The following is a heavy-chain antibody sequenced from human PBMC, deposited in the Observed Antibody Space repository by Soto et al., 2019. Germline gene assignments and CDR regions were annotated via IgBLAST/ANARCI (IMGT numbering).Heavy chain of an antibody. J-gene: IGHJ4*02. CDR1: GFTFSSYA. V-gene: IGHV3-30-3*01. CDR3: ARVPDYGGNSGFDY. D-gene: IGHD4-17*01. CDR2: ISYDGSNK. Sequence: VQLVESGGGLVQPGRSLRLSCAASGFTFSSYAMHWVRQAPGKGLEWVAVISYDGSNKYYADSVKGRFTISRDNSKNTLYLQMNSLRAEDTAVYYCARVPDYGGNSGFDYWGQGTLVTVSS.